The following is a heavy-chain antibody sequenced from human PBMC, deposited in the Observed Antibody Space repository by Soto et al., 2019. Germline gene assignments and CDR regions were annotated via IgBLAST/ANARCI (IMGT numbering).Heavy chain of an antibody. J-gene: IGHJ4*02. CDR2: IRGNGDPP. V-gene: IGHV3-64D*06. Sequence: PRLSCSASGFTFSSYAMHWVRQAPGKGLEYVSGIRGNGDPPFYADSVKGRFTISRDNSKNTLYLQMSSLSADDTAVYYCVKSRGGNNFDFFDWGQGALVTVSS. CDR1: GFTFSSYA. D-gene: IGHD5-12*01. CDR3: VKSRGGNNFDFFD.